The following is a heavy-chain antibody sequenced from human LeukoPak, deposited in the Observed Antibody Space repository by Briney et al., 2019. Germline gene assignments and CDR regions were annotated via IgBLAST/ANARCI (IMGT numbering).Heavy chain of an antibody. V-gene: IGHV4-39*01. Sequence: TTSETLSLTCTVSGGSISSSSYYWGWIRQPPGKGLEWIGSIYYSGSTYYNPSLKSRVTISVDTSKNQFSLKLSSVTAADTAVYYCARVELGWFDPWGQGTLVTVFS. CDR2: IYYSGST. CDR3: ARVELGWFDP. CDR1: GGSISSSSYY. J-gene: IGHJ5*02. D-gene: IGHD3-10*01.